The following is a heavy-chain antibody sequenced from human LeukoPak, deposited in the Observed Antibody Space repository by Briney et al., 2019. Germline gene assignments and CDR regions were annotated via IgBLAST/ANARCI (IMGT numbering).Heavy chain of an antibody. CDR1: GLTFNKFG. D-gene: IGHD3-22*01. V-gene: IGHV3-30*18. Sequence: GGSLRLSCVVSGLTFNKFGMHWVRQSPGTGLEWVAVIQFDGNKKYYAASVSGRFNISRDNSKNTLYLDMNSLRPEDTAVYYCAKAGRAPDSRGFYYFCDHWGKGTLVTVSS. J-gene: IGHJ4*02. CDR2: IQFDGNKK. CDR3: AKAGRAPDSRGFYYFCDH.